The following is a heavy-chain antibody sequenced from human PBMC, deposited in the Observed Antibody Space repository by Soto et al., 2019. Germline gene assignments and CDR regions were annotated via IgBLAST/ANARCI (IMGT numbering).Heavy chain of an antibody. D-gene: IGHD2-8*02. CDR1: GYSFTSYG. V-gene: IGHV1-18*01. CDR3: GRGRTDTYAMDV. CDR2: ISPCNGKT. J-gene: IGHJ6*02. Sequence: VASVKGSRKASGYSFTSYGIGWVRPAPGQGAAWMGWISPCNGKTNYARNVRGRVVMTTDIYTHTLYFELQSLRSDHPAGYYLGRGRTDTYAMDVGGQQSTLTVS.